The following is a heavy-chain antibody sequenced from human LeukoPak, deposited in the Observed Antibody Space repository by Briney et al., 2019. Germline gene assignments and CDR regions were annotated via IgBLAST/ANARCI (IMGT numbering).Heavy chain of an antibody. Sequence: GSLRLSCAASGFTFSSYAMSWVRQAPGKGLEWVSAISGNAGSTYFADSVKGRFSISRDNSKNTLYLQMNSLRAEDTAVYYCAKGSFHCSSTSCPNDYWGQGTLVTVSS. CDR3: AKGSFHCSSTSCPNDY. CDR1: GFTFSSYA. V-gene: IGHV3-23*01. J-gene: IGHJ4*02. CDR2: ISGNAGST. D-gene: IGHD2-2*01.